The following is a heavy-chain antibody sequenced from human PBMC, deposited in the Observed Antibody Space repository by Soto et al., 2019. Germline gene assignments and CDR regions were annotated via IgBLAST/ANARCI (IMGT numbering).Heavy chain of an antibody. Sequence: EVQLMESGGGLAQPGGSLRLSCEVSGFTFSDYWMHWVRQAPGKGLVWVSRIKGDGSTISYADSVKGRLTISRDNAKNTLYLQMNRLRVEDTAVYYCARVGDYSGSGRYYGMDVWGQGTTVTVAS. CDR2: IKGDGSTI. D-gene: IGHD3-10*01. V-gene: IGHV3-74*01. CDR1: GFTFSDYW. CDR3: ARVGDYSGSGRYYGMDV. J-gene: IGHJ6*02.